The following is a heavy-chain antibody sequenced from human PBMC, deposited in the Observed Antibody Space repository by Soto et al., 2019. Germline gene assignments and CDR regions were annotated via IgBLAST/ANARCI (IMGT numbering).Heavy chain of an antibody. CDR3: ARHFLRGVGATARYYFDY. CDR2: IYYSGST. Sequence: PSETLSLTCTVSGGSIISSSYYWVWIRQPPGKGLEWIGSIYYSGSTYYNPSLKSRVTISVDTSKNQFSLKLSSVTAADTAVYYCARHFLRGVGATARYYFDYWGQGTLVTVSS. CDR1: GGSIISSSYY. D-gene: IGHD1-26*01. J-gene: IGHJ4*02. V-gene: IGHV4-39*01.